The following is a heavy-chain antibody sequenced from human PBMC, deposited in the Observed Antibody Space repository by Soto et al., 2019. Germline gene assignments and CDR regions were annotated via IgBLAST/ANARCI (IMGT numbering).Heavy chain of an antibody. CDR1: CGSISSSSYY. D-gene: IGHD6-13*01. CDR2: IYYSGST. CDR3: ARLAAAQYYYGMDV. Sequence: PSETLSLTCTGSCGSISSSSYYWGWIRQPPGKGLEWIGSIYYSGSTYYNPSLKSRVTISVDTSKNQFSLNLSSVTAADTAVYYCARLAAAQYYYGMDVWGQGTTVTVSS. J-gene: IGHJ6*02. V-gene: IGHV4-39*01.